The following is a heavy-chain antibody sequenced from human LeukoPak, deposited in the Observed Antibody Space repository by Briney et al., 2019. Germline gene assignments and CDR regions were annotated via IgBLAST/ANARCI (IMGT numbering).Heavy chain of an antibody. Sequence: ASVKVSCKTSGYTFTSYNIHWVRQAPGQGLEWMGVIQPSAGYTTYAQRFQGRLTVTRDTSTRTVYMELSSLRSEDTAVYYCARVPHSSGGYWGQGTLVTVSS. CDR3: ARVPHSSGGY. CDR2: IQPSAGYT. J-gene: IGHJ4*02. V-gene: IGHV1-46*01. CDR1: GYTFTSYN. D-gene: IGHD6-19*01.